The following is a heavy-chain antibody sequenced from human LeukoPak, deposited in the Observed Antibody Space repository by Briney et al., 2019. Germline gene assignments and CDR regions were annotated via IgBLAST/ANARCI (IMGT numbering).Heavy chain of an antibody. J-gene: IGHJ3*02. V-gene: IGHV3-23*01. D-gene: IGHD4-17*01. Sequence: GGSLRLSCAASGFTFSSYSMNWVRQAPGKGLEWVSSISGSGGSTQYADSVQGRFTISRDNSKNTLYLQMNSLRAEDTAVYYCAKDPNGDYIGTFDIWGQGTMVTVSS. CDR1: GFTFSSYS. CDR3: AKDPNGDYIGTFDI. CDR2: ISGSGGST.